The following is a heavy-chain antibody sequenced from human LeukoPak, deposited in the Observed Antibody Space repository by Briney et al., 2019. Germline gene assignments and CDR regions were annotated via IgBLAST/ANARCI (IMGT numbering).Heavy chain of an antibody. CDR1: GFTFSSYA. V-gene: IGHV3-30*04. CDR3: AKGGDYFDY. D-gene: IGHD3-16*01. J-gene: IGHJ4*02. CDR2: ISYDGSKK. Sequence: PGGSLRLSCAASGFTFSSYAMHWVRQAPGKGLEWVAVISYDGSKKDYADSVKGRFTISRDNFKNTLFLQMNSLRAEDTSVYYCAKGGDYFDYWGQGTLVTVSS.